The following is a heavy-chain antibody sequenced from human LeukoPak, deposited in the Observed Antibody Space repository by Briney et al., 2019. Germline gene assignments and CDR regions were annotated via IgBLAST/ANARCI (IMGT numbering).Heavy chain of an antibody. V-gene: IGHV4-39*07. Sequence: PSETLSLTCTVSGGSISTGIYWWGWIRQSPGKGLEYIASIYYSGSTYYNPSLKSRVTISIDTSKNQFSLNLYSVTAADTAVYYCARDRNGLVYFGELSSRGRGALVTVSS. J-gene: IGHJ4*02. CDR2: IYYSGST. CDR1: GGSISTGIYW. D-gene: IGHD3-10*01. CDR3: ARDRNGLVYFGELSS.